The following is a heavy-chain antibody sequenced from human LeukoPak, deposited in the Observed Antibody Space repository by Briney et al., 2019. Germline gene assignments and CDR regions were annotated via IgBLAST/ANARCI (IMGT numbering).Heavy chain of an antibody. CDR3: ARDRHSNYNFDY. Sequence: SVKVSCKASGGTFSSYAISWVRQAPGQGLEWMGRIIPILGIANYAQKFQGRVTITANKSTSTAYMELSSLRSEDTAVYYCARDRHSNYNFDYWGQGTLVTVSS. J-gene: IGHJ4*02. V-gene: IGHV1-69*04. D-gene: IGHD4-11*01. CDR2: IIPILGIA. CDR1: GGTFSSYA.